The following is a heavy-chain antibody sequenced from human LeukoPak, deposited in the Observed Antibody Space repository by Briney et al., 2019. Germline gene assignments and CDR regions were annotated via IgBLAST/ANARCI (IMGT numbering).Heavy chain of an antibody. CDR3: ARRRYYYGSGSYYGLFDP. V-gene: IGHV4-4*07. J-gene: IGHJ5*02. CDR1: GGSISSYY. D-gene: IGHD3-10*01. CDR2: IYSSGGT. Sequence: SETLSLTCSVSGGSISSYYWSWIRQPAERGLEWIGRIYSSGGTDYNPSLKSRVTMSVDTSKNQFSLKLSSVTAADTAVYYCARRRYYYGSGSYYGLFDPWGQGTLVTVSS.